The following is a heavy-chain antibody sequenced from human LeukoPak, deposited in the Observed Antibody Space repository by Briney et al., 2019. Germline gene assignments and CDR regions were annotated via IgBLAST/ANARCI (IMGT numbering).Heavy chain of an antibody. CDR1: GFTFSSYS. J-gene: IGHJ4*02. D-gene: IGHD6-13*01. Sequence: PGGSLRLSCAASGFTFSSYSMNWVRQAPGKGLEWVSSISSSSSYIYYADSVKGRFTISRDNAKNSLYLQMNSLRAEDTAVYYCARDRAGIAAAGAIFDYWGQGTLVTVSS. V-gene: IGHV3-21*01. CDR2: ISSSSSYI. CDR3: ARDRAGIAAAGAIFDY.